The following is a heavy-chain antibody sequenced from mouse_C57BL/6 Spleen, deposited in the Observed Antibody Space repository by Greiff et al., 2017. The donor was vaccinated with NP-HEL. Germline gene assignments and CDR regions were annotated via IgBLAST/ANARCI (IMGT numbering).Heavy chain of an antibody. V-gene: IGHV5-9*01. Sequence: EVKVVESGGGLVKPGGSLKLSCAASGFTFSSYTMSWVRQTPEKRLEWVATISGGGGNTYYPDSVKGRFTISRDNAKNTLYLQMSSLRSEDTALYYCARHAVLRFDYWGQGTTLTVSS. CDR1: GFTFSSYT. D-gene: IGHD1-1*01. CDR2: ISGGGGNT. CDR3: ARHAVLRFDY. J-gene: IGHJ2*01.